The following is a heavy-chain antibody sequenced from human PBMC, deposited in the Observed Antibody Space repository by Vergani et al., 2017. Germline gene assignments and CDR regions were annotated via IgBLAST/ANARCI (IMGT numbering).Heavy chain of an antibody. D-gene: IGHD1-26*01. J-gene: IGHJ4*02. V-gene: IGHV3-66*01. CDR3: ARAPEKYSGSYFDY. CDR1: GFTVSSNY. CDR2: IYSGGST. Sequence: EVQLLESGGGLVQPGGSLRLSCAASGFTVSSNYMSWVRQAPGKGLEWVSVIYSGGSTYYADSVKGRFTISRDNSKNTLYLQMNSLRAEDTAVYYCARAPEKYSGSYFDYWGQGTLVTVSS.